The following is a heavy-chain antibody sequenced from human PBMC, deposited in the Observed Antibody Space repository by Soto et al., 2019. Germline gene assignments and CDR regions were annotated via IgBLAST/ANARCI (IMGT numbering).Heavy chain of an antibody. J-gene: IGHJ4*02. V-gene: IGHV3-74*01. D-gene: IGHD2-2*01. CDR3: ARATGSNHPFDY. CDR2: INTDGSGT. Sequence: PGGSLRLSCAASGFIFDSDWMHWVRQAPGQGLVWVSRINTDGSGTSYADSVKGRFTISRDNAKNTLYLQMNSLRAEDTAVYYCARATGSNHPFDYWGQGSLVTVSS. CDR1: GFIFDSDW.